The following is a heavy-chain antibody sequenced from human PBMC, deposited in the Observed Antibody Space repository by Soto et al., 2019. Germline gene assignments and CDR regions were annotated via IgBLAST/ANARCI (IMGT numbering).Heavy chain of an antibody. CDR2: ISYDGSNK. V-gene: IGHV3-30-3*01. CDR3: ARVWDDSSGLDLGMDV. Sequence: GGSLSLSCAASGFTFSDYYMSWVRQAPGKGLEWVAVISYDGSNKYYADSVKGRFTISRDNSKNTLYLQMNSLRAEDTAVYYCARVWDDSSGLDLGMDVWGQGTTVTVSS. CDR1: GFTFSDYY. D-gene: IGHD3-22*01. J-gene: IGHJ6*02.